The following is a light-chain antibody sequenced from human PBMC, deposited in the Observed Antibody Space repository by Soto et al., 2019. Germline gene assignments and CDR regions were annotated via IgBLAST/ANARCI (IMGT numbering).Light chain of an antibody. CDR2: DVS. V-gene: IGLV2-14*04. CDR3: SSYTTSNTLV. J-gene: IGLJ1*01. Sequence: SVNGAHREARRISCTGTSSDVGGYNYVSWYQQHPGKAPKLMIYDVSNRPSGVSNRFSGSKSGNTASLTISGLQAEDEADYYCSSYTTSNTLVFGTVTKVTVL. CDR1: SSDVGGYNY.